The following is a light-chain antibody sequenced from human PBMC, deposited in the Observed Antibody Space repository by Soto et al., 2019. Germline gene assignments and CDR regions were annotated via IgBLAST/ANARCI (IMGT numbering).Light chain of an antibody. CDR3: SSYTGSSINTVV. CDR2: EVS. CDR1: SSDVGKYSY. V-gene: IGLV2-14*01. J-gene: IGLJ2*01. Sequence: QSVLTQPASVSGSPGQSITISCTGTSSDVGKYSYVSWYQQHPAKAPKLMIFEVSNRPLGVSNRFSGSKSGNTASLTISGLQAEDEADYYCSSYTGSSINTVVFGGGTKLTVL.